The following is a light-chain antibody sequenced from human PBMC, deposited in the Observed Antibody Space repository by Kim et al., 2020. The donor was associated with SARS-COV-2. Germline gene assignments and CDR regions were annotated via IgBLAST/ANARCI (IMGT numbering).Light chain of an antibody. CDR1: QSVNTN. Sequence: VSPGERATLSCRASQSVNTNLAWYQQKPVQAPRLLVYSASTRATGIPARFSGTGSGTEFALTISSLQSEDSAVYYCQQYNNWLPYTFGQGTKLEI. CDR2: SAS. CDR3: QQYNNWLPYT. V-gene: IGKV3-15*01. J-gene: IGKJ2*01.